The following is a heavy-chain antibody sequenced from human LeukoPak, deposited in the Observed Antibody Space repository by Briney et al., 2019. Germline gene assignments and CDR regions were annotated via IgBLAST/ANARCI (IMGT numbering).Heavy chain of an antibody. D-gene: IGHD3-10*01. J-gene: IGHJ6*03. Sequence: GGSLRLSCAASGFTFDDYAMHWVRQAPGKGLEWVSGISWNSGSIGYADSVKGRFTISRDNAQSSLYLQMNSLRAEDTAVYYCARSLRVRGVPDYMDVWGKGTTVTISS. CDR2: ISWNSGSI. CDR3: ARSLRVRGVPDYMDV. CDR1: GFTFDDYA. V-gene: IGHV3-9*01.